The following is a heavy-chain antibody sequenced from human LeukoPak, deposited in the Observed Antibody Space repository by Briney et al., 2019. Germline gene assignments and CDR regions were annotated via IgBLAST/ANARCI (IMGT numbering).Heavy chain of an antibody. V-gene: IGHV1-46*01. Sequence: ASVKVSCKAAGYTFTSYYMHWVRQAPGQGLEWMGIINPSGGSASYAQKFQGRVTMTRDTSTSTAYMELSSLRSEDTAVYYCASRGYSYGYNDYWGQGTLVTVSS. D-gene: IGHD5-18*01. CDR3: ASRGYSYGYNDY. CDR2: INPSGGSA. J-gene: IGHJ4*02. CDR1: GYTFTSYY.